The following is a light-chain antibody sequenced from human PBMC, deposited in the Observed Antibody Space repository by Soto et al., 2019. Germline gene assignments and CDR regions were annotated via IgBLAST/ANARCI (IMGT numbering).Light chain of an antibody. Sequence: ILLINFQLSFPFTPGEPPPSSCRFSKSLLHSNGSTNWDWNLKKPGQSPQVLIYLGSNRASGVPDRFSGSGSGTDFTLKISRVEAEDVGVYYCMQPLQTPWTFGQGTKVEIK. CDR2: LGS. CDR1: KSLLHSNGSTN. V-gene: IGKV2-28*01. J-gene: IGKJ1*01. CDR3: MQPLQTPWT.